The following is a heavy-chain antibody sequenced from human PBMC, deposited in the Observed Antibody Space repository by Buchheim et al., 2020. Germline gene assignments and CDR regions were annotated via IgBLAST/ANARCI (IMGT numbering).Heavy chain of an antibody. CDR2: INHSGST. CDR1: GGSFSGYY. D-gene: IGHD3-10*01. Sequence: QVQLQQWGAGLLKPSETLSLTCAVYGGSFSGYYWSWIRQPPGKGLEWIGEINHSGSTNYNPSLKSRVTISVDTSKNQLSLKLSSVTAADTAVYYCARHLVELLWFGEGTYYYYGMDVWGQGTT. V-gene: IGHV4-34*01. J-gene: IGHJ6*02. CDR3: ARHLVELLWFGEGTYYYYGMDV.